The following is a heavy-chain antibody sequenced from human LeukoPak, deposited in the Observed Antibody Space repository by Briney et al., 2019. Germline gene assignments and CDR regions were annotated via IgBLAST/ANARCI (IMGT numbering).Heavy chain of an antibody. CDR2: INHSGST. V-gene: IGHV4-34*01. CDR3: APYGSGFSIDDY. CDR1: GGSFNNNY. J-gene: IGHJ4*02. D-gene: IGHD3-10*01. Sequence: PSETLSLTCGVYGGSFNNNYWSSIPQPPGKRLEWIGEINHSGSTNYNPSLKRRVTISVHKSKNQFSLKLSSVTAADTAVYYCAPYGSGFSIDDYWGQGTLVTVSS.